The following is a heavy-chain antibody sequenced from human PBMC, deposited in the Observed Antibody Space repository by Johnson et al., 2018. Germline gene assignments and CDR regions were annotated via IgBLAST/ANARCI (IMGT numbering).Heavy chain of an antibody. D-gene: IGHD5-18*01. J-gene: IGHJ6*02. CDR2: IRSKAYGGTT. V-gene: IGHV3-49*05. CDR3: TRGSVYILRGYYYYDGMDG. Sequence: VQLVESGGGLVKPGRSLRLSCTASGFTFGDYAMSWFRQAPGKGLEWVGFIRSKAYGGTTEYAASVKGRFTISRDDSKSIAYQQMNSLKTEDTAVYYCTRGSVYILRGYYYYDGMDGWVQGTTVTVSS. CDR1: GFTFGDYA.